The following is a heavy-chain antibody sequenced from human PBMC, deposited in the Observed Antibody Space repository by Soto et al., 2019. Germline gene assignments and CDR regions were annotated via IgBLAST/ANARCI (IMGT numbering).Heavy chain of an antibody. J-gene: IGHJ4*02. CDR2: IKQDGSEK. D-gene: IGHD3-22*01. CDR1: GFTFSSYW. V-gene: IGHV3-7*02. Sequence: PGGSLRLSCAASGFTFSSYWMTWVRQAPGKGLEWVANIKQDGSEKYYVDSVKGRFTISRDNAKNSLYLQMNSLRAEDTAVYYCAEDSYYHDSTGYYIFDYWGQGTLVTVSS. CDR3: AEDSYYHDSTGYYIFDY.